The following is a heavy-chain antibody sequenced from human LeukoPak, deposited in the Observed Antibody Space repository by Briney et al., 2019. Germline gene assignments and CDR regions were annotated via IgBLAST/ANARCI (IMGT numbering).Heavy chain of an antibody. V-gene: IGHV3-30*18. D-gene: IGHD1-26*01. CDR2: ISYDGSNK. CDR3: AKRMSGSYYPEY. Sequence: GGSLRLSCAASGFTFSSYWLHWVRQAPGKGLQWVAVISYDGSNKYYADSVKGRFTISRDNSENTLYLQMNSLTAEDTAVYYCAKRMSGSYYPEYWGEETCVTVSS. J-gene: IGHJ4*02. CDR1: GFTFSSYW.